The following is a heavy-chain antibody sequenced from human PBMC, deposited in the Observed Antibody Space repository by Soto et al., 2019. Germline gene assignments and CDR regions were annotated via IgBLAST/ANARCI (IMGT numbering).Heavy chain of an antibody. J-gene: IGHJ6*02. Sequence: GSLRLSCAASGFTFSSYGMHWVRQAPGKGLEWVAVISYDGSNKYYADSVKGRFTISRDNSKNTLYLQMNSLRAEDTAVYYCAKAHYDFWSGYPLYYGMDVWGQGTTVTVSS. CDR1: GFTFSSYG. CDR2: ISYDGSNK. CDR3: AKAHYDFWSGYPLYYGMDV. V-gene: IGHV3-30*18. D-gene: IGHD3-3*01.